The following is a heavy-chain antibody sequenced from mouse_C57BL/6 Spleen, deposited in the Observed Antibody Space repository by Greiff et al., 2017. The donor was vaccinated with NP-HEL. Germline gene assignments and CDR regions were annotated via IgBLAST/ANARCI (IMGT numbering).Heavy chain of an antibody. CDR1: GFTFNTYA. V-gene: IGHV10-3*01. D-gene: IGHD1-1*01. CDR3: VRAPYYGSSYDYYYAMDY. J-gene: IGHJ4*01. Sequence: EVHLVESGGGLVQPKGSLKLSCAASGFTFNTYAMHWVRQAPGKGLEWVARIRSKSSNYATYYADSVKDRFTISRDDSQSMLYLQMNNLKTEDTAMYYCVRAPYYGSSYDYYYAMDYWGQGTSVTVSS. CDR2: IRSKSSNYAT.